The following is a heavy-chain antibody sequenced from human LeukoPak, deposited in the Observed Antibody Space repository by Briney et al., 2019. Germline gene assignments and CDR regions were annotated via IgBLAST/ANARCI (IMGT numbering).Heavy chain of an antibody. CDR1: DDSISNYY. CDR3: ARGRCRNSGCRPYFDY. D-gene: IGHD2/OR15-2a*01. Sequence: SETLSLTCTVSDDSISNYYWSWIRQPPGKGLEWIGYIYYSESTNYNPSLKSRVTISTDTSKSQFSLNLRSVTAEDTGIYYCARGRCRNSGCRPYFDYWGQGTQVTVSS. V-gene: IGHV4-59*01. CDR2: IYYSEST. J-gene: IGHJ4*02.